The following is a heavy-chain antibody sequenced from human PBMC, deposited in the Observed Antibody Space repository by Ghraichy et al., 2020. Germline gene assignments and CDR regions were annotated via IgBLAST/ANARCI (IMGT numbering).Heavy chain of an antibody. CDR2: ISGSGGST. Sequence: GGSLRLSCAASGFTFSSYAMSWVRQAPGKGLEWVSAISGSGGSTYYADSVKGRFTISRDNSKNTLYLQMNSLRAEDTAVYYCAKDHGWADTAMLGSWFDPWGQGTRVTVS. V-gene: IGHV3-23*01. CDR1: GFTFSSYA. CDR3: AKDHGWADTAMLGSWFDP. D-gene: IGHD5-18*01. J-gene: IGHJ5*02.